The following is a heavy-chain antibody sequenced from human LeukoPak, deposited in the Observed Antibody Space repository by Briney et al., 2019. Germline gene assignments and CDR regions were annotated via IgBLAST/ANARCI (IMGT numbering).Heavy chain of an antibody. CDR1: GFTFSDYY. V-gene: IGHV3-11*01. CDR3: ARDGGIIYSGYDGEVYFDY. Sequence: PGGSLRLSCAASGFTFSDYYMSWIRQAPGKGLEWVSYISSSGSTIYYADSVKGRFTISRDNAKNSLYLQMNSLRAEDTAVYYCARDGGIIYSGYDGEVYFDYWGKGTLVTVSS. J-gene: IGHJ4*02. CDR2: ISSSGSTI. D-gene: IGHD5-12*01.